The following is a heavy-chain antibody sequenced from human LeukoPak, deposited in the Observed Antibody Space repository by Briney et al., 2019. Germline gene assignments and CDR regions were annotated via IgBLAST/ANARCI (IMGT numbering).Heavy chain of an antibody. CDR1: GFTFSSYA. J-gene: IGHJ4*02. D-gene: IGHD1-7*01. CDR3: AKEGKTRNWNYFQAKPVY. CDR2: ISYDGSNK. V-gene: IGHV3-30*04. Sequence: GGSLRLSCAASGFTFSSYAMHWVRQAPGKGLEWVAVISYDGSNKYYADPVKGRFTISRDNSKNTLYLQMNSLRVEDTAVYYCAKEGKTRNWNYFQAKPVYWGQGTLVTVSS.